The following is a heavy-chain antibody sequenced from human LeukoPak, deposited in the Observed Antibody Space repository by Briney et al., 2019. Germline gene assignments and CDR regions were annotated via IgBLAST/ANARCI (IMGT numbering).Heavy chain of an antibody. CDR2: IKSKTDGGTT. V-gene: IGHV3-15*01. J-gene: IGHJ6*02. CDR1: GFTFSNAW. CDR3: TTDSYGSGSLFYYYYGMDV. D-gene: IGHD3-10*01. Sequence: GGSLRLSCAASGFTFSNAWMSWVRQAPGKGLEWVGRIKSKTDGGTTDYAAPVKGRFTISRDDSKNTLYLQMNSLKTEDTAVYYCTTDSYGSGSLFYYYYGMDVWGQGTTVTVSS.